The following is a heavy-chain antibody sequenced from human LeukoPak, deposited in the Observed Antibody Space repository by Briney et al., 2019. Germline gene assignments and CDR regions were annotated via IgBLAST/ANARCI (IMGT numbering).Heavy chain of an antibody. V-gene: IGHV1-2*02. CDR2: SNPKSGGI. CDR3: ARVPGEVYFDSSGYYYHFDY. Sequence: GASVKVSCKASGYTFTGYYMHWVRQAPGQGLEWMGWSNPKSGGINYAQKFQGRVTMTRDTSISIAYMELSRLRSDDTAVYYCARVPGEVYFDSSGYYYHFDYWGQGTLVTVSS. D-gene: IGHD3-22*01. CDR1: GYTFTGYY. J-gene: IGHJ4*02.